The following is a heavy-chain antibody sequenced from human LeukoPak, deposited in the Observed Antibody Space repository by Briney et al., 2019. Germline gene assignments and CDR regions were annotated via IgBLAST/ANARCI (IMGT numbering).Heavy chain of an antibody. V-gene: IGHV3-48*03. D-gene: IGHD3-16*02. CDR1: GFAFSAYE. CDR3: TPLVYPLDS. Sequence: GGSLRLSCAASGFAFSAYEMNWVRQAPGKGLEWVSYIAGSDTTTYYADSVRGRFTISRDNAKSSLYLQMNSLRAEDTALYYSTPLVYPLDSWGEETLVTVSS. J-gene: IGHJ4*02. CDR2: IAGSDTTT.